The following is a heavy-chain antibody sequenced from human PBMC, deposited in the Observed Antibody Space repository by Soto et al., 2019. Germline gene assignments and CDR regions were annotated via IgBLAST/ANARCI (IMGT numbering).Heavy chain of an antibody. D-gene: IGHD3-22*01. CDR1: GYTFTGYY. Sequence: VQLVQSGAEVKKPGASVKVSCKASGYTFTGYYMHWVRQTPGQGLECMGWINPNSGGTNYAQKFQGWVTMTMDTSISTAYMELSRLRSDDTAAYYCARQKIGLVVITAHYYYGMDVWGQGTTVTVSS. CDR3: ARQKIGLVVITAHYYYGMDV. J-gene: IGHJ6*02. V-gene: IGHV1-2*04. CDR2: INPNSGGT.